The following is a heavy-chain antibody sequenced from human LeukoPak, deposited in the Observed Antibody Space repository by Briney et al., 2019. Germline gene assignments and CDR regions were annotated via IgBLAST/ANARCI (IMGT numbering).Heavy chain of an antibody. D-gene: IGHD6-25*01. CDR3: ARESYSSGSPFDY. V-gene: IGHV4-59*08. CDR1: GGSTSSDY. CDR2: IYNSGST. J-gene: IGHJ4*02. Sequence: SETLSLICTVSGGSTSSDYWNWIRQPPGKGLEWIGYIYNSGSTSTKYNPSLKSRVSISVDTSKNQFSLKLSSVTAADTAVYYCARESYSSGSPFDYWGQGTLVTVSS.